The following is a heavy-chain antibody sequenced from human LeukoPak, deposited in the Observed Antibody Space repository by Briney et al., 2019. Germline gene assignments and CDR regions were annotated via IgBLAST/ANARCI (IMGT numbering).Heavy chain of an antibody. CDR1: GFTFSSYS. CDR2: ISSSSSTI. J-gene: IGHJ3*02. V-gene: IGHV3-48*01. Sequence: GGSLRLSCAASGFTFSSYSMNWVRQAPGKGLEWVSYISSSSSTIYYADSVKGRFTISRDNAKNSLYLQMNSLRAEDTAVYYCARDRSSSWYGGAGVDAFDIWGQGTMVTVSS. CDR3: ARDRSSSWYGGAGVDAFDI. D-gene: IGHD6-13*01.